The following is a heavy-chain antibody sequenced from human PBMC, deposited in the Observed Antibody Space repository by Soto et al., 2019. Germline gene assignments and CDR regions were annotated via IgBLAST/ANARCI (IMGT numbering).Heavy chain of an antibody. CDR2: GG. Sequence: QITLKESGPTLVKPTETLTLTCSVSGFSLSTSGRTLGWIGQPPGKAPEWLALGGQYSPSLQSRVTFTKDTSKNQVVLTLTDMDPADTATYYCTLRQDSSRGPIYWGQGILVTVSS. V-gene: IGHV2-5*01. CDR3: TLRQDSSRGPIY. J-gene: IGHJ4*02. CDR1: GFSLSTSGRT. D-gene: IGHD6-13*01.